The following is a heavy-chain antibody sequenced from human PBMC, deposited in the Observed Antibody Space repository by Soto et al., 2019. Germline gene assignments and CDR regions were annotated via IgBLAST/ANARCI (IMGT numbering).Heavy chain of an antibody. CDR2: INSDGSST. V-gene: IGHV3-74*01. Sequence: GGSLRLSCAASGFTFSSYWMHWVRQAPGKGLVWVSRINSDGSSTSYADSVKGRFTISRDNAKNTLYLQMNSLRAEDTAVYYCASSEWFGELLSWGQGTPVTVSS. J-gene: IGHJ4*02. CDR1: GFTFSSYW. D-gene: IGHD3-10*01. CDR3: ASSEWFGELLS.